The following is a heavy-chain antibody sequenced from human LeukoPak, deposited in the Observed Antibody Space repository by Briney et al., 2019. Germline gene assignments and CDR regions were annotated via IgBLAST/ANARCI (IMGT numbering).Heavy chain of an antibody. CDR3: ARSEPYYYYGMDV. D-gene: IGHD1-14*01. J-gene: IGHJ6*02. CDR2: IYHSGST. Sequence: SETLSLTCVVSGGSISSSHWWSWVRQPPGKGLEWIGEIYHSGSTTYNPSLKSRVTMSVDKSKNQFSLKLRSVTAADTAVYYCARSEPYYYYGMDVWGQGTTVTVSS. CDR1: GGSISSSHW. V-gene: IGHV4-4*02.